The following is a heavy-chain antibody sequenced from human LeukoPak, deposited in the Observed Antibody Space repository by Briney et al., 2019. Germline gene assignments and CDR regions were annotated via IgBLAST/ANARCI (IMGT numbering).Heavy chain of an antibody. CDR1: GFTFSSYS. J-gene: IGHJ4*02. CDR2: ISSSSSTI. D-gene: IGHD3-22*01. V-gene: IGHV3-48*01. Sequence: PGGSLRLSCAASGFTFSSYSMNWVRQAPGKGLEWVSYISSSSSTIYYADSVKGRFTISRDNSKNTLYLQMNSLRAEDTAVYYCASRGFYYESSNYYYDYWGQGTLVTVSS. CDR3: ASRGFYYESSNYYYDY.